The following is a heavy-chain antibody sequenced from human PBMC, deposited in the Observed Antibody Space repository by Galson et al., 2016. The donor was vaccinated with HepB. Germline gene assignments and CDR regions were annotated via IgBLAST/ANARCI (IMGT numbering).Heavy chain of an antibody. CDR3: ARDQGLRYFD. V-gene: IGHV4-31*03. CDR1: GGSISSGGYY. J-gene: IGHJ4*02. Sequence: TLSLTCTVSGGSISSGGYYWTWIRQHPGKGLEWIGYIYYSGSTYYNPSLKSRVTISVDTAKNQFSLKLSSVTAADTAVYYCARDQGLRYFDWGQGTLVTVSS. CDR2: IYYSGST. D-gene: IGHD3-9*01.